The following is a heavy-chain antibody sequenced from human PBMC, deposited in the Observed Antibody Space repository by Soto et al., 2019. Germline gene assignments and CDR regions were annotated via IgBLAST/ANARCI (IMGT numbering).Heavy chain of an antibody. CDR1: GFSLSTSGVG. D-gene: IGHD5-18*01. Sequence: QITLKESGPTLVKPTQTLTLTCTFSGFSLSTSGVGVGWIRQPPGKALEWLALIYWDDDKRYSPSLKSRLTITKDTSKNQVVLTRTNMDPVDTATYYCAHSWGGYSYGYYFDYWGQGTLVTVSS. J-gene: IGHJ4*02. CDR2: IYWDDDK. V-gene: IGHV2-5*02. CDR3: AHSWGGYSYGYYFDY.